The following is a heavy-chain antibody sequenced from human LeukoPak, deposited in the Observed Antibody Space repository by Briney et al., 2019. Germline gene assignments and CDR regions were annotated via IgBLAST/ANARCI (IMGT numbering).Heavy chain of an antibody. CDR1: GYTFTSYD. CDR3: ARDLGEFIGAFDI. Sequence: AASVKVSCKASGYTFTSYDINWVRQATGQGLEWVGWMNPNSGNTGYAQKFQGRVTMTRDTSTSTVYMELSSLRSEDTAVYYCARDLGEFIGAFDIWGQGTMVTVSS. CDR2: MNPNSGNT. D-gene: IGHD3-10*01. V-gene: IGHV1-8*02. J-gene: IGHJ3*02.